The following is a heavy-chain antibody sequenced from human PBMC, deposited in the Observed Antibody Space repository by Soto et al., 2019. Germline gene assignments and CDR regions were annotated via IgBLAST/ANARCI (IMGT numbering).Heavy chain of an antibody. CDR1: GLTFKDYG. D-gene: IGHD3-10*01. Sequence: EVQLVESGGGMVRPGGSRRLSCAASGLTFKDYGMNWVRQSPGKGLEWVSGINWNGLSTGYADSVKGRFTISRDNAKNSLYLEMDSLRAEDTALYYCARAYYYSSGSFYNLDVWGKGTTVAVSS. J-gene: IGHJ6*04. V-gene: IGHV3-20*04. CDR2: INWNGLST. CDR3: ARAYYYSSGSFYNLDV.